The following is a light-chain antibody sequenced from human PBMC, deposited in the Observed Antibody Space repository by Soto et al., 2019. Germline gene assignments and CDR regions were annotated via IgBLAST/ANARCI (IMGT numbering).Light chain of an antibody. V-gene: IGLV1-40*01. J-gene: IGLJ2*01. CDR2: GNS. Sequence: QSVLTQPPSVSGAPGQRVTISCTGSSSNIGAGYDVHWYQQLPGTAPKLLIYGNSNRPSGVPDRFSGSKSGTSASLAITGLKAEAAADYSCQSYDSSLSGSIFGGGTKVTVL. CDR3: QSYDSSLSGSI. CDR1: SSNIGAGYD.